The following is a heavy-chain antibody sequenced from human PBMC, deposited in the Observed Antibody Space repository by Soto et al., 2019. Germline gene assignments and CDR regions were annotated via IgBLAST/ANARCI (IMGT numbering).Heavy chain of an antibody. CDR1: GGSISSGDYY. V-gene: IGHV4-30-4*01. CDR3: ARGEWELESFGYYYGMDV. Sequence: SETLSLTCTVSGGSISSGDYYWSWIRQPPGKGLEWIGYIYYSGSTYYNPSLKSRVTISVDTSKNQFSLKLSSVTAADTAVYYCARGEWELESFGYYYGMDVWGQGTTVTVSS. J-gene: IGHJ6*02. D-gene: IGHD1-26*01. CDR2: IYYSGST.